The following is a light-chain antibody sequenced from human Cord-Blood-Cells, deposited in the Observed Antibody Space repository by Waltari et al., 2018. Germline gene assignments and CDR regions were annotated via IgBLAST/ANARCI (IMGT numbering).Light chain of an antibody. J-gene: IGLJ3*02. V-gene: IGLV3-27*01. CDR2: KDS. CDR1: VLAKKY. Sequence: SYELTQPSSVSVSPGQTARITCSGDVLAKKYARWFQQKQGQAPVLVIYKDSERPSGSPDRFAGSSSGTTVTLTISGAQVEDEADYYCYSAADNKGVFGGGTKLTVL. CDR3: YSAADNKGV.